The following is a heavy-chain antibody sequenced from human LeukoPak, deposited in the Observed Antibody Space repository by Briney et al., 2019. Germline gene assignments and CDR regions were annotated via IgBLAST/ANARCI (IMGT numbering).Heavy chain of an antibody. D-gene: IGHD6-19*01. Sequence: GGSLRLSCAASGFTFSSYAMSWVRQAPGKGLEWVSAISGSGGSTYYADSVKGRFTISRDNSRNTLYLQMNSLRAEDTAVYYCAKDSSRLYYYYGMDVWGQGTTVTVSS. J-gene: IGHJ6*02. CDR2: ISGSGGST. V-gene: IGHV3-23*01. CDR1: GFTFSSYA. CDR3: AKDSSRLYYYYGMDV.